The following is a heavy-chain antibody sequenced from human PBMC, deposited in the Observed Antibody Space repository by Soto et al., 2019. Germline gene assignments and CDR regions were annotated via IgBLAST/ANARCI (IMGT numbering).Heavy chain of an antibody. J-gene: IGHJ6*02. Sequence: SVKVSCKASGGTFSSYAISWVRQAPGQGLEWMGGIIPIFGTANYAQKFQGRVTITADESTSTAYMELSSLRSEDTAVYYCANSYGYYYYYGMDVWGQGTTVTSP. CDR1: GGTFSSYA. CDR3: ANSYGYYYYYGMDV. CDR2: IIPIFGTA. V-gene: IGHV1-69*13. D-gene: IGHD5-18*01.